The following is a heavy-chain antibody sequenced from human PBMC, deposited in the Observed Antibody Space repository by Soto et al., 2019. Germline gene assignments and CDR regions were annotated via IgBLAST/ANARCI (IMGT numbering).Heavy chain of an antibody. Sequence: ASVKVSCKASGGTFSSYAISWGRQAPGQRLEWMGGIIPTFGTANYAQKFQGRVTITADESTSTAYMELSSLRSEDTAVYYCARSHSGSYDASGDEAFDIWGQGTMVTVSS. CDR2: IIPTFGTA. CDR3: ARSHSGSYDASGDEAFDI. V-gene: IGHV1-69*13. D-gene: IGHD1-26*01. J-gene: IGHJ3*02. CDR1: GGTFSSYA.